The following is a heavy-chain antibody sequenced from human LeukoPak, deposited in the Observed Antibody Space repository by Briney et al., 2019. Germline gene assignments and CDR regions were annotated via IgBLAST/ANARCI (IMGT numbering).Heavy chain of an antibody. CDR1: GGSISSYY. V-gene: IGHV4-59*01. CDR3: AVVTTTTFDY. Sequence: SETLSLTCTVSGGSISSYYWSWIRQPPGKGLEWIGYINYSGSTNYNPSLKSRVTTSVDTSKNQFSLKLSSVTAADTAVYYCAVVTTTTFDYWGQGTLVTVSS. D-gene: IGHD4-23*01. CDR2: INYSGST. J-gene: IGHJ4*02.